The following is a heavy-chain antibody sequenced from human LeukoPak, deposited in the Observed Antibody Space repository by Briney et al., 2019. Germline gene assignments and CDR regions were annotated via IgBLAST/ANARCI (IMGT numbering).Heavy chain of an antibody. J-gene: IGHJ6*02. CDR1: GGSISSSNW. CDR3: ARDYGDNYYYYGMDV. CDR2: IYHSGST. V-gene: IGHV4-4*02. Sequence: SGTLSLTCAVSGGSISSSNWWSWVRQPPGKGLEWIGEIYHSGSTNYNPSLKSRVTISVDKSKNQFSLKLSSVTAADTAVYYCARDYGDNYYYYGMDVWGQGTTVTVSS. D-gene: IGHD4-17*01.